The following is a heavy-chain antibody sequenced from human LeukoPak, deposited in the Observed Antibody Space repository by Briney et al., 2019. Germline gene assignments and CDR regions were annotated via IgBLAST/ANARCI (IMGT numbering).Heavy chain of an antibody. CDR1: GGSISSSSYY. D-gene: IGHD3-22*01. Sequence: SETLSLTCTVSGGSISSSSYYWGWIRQPPGKGLEWIGSIYYSGSTNYNPSLKSRVTISVDTSKNQFSLKLSSVTAADTAVYYCAREGDYYDSSGYYSPFDYWGQGTLVTVSS. CDR2: IYYSGST. V-gene: IGHV4-39*07. CDR3: AREGDYYDSSGYYSPFDY. J-gene: IGHJ4*02.